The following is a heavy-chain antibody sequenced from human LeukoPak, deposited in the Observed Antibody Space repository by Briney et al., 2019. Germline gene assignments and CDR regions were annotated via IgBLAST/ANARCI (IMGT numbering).Heavy chain of an antibody. CDR3: AREAGDGYNWGEFYYFDY. D-gene: IGHD5-24*01. CDR1: EFTFSFYS. V-gene: IGHV3-21*01. J-gene: IGHJ4*02. CDR2: ISGGSSNI. Sequence: GGSLRLSCRASEFTFSFYSMTWVRQAPGKGLEWVSSISGGSSNIYYADSVKGRFTISRDNAKNSLYLQMNSLRAEDTAVYYCAREAGDGYNWGEFYYFDYWGQGTLVTVSS.